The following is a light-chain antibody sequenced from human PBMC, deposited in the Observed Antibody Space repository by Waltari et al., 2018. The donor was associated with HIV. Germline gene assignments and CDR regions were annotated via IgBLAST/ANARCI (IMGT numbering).Light chain of an antibody. V-gene: IGLV1-47*01. CDR3: AAWDGSLRGWV. CDR1: TSTLGSKS. CDR2: RNN. Sequence: SVLTQPPSTSGTPGQKVTISCSGSTSTLGSKSVYWHQQFPGTAPKLLIERNNERPSGDPGRFSGAKSGISASLAITGLRSEEEADYYCAAWDGSLRGWVFGGGTKLTVL. J-gene: IGLJ3*02.